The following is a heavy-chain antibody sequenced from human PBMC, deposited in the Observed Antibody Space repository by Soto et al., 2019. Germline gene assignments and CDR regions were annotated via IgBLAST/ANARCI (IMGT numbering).Heavy chain of an antibody. CDR1: GFTFSSYG. Sequence: QVQLVESGGGVVQPGRSLRLSCAASGFTFSSYGMHWVRQAPGKGLEWVAVIWYDGSNKYYADSVKGRFTISRDNSKNTLYLQMNSLSAEDTAVYYCARDFSGVATIGGYWGQGTLVTVSS. V-gene: IGHV3-33*01. D-gene: IGHD5-12*01. J-gene: IGHJ4*02. CDR3: ARDFSGVATIGGY. CDR2: IWYDGSNK.